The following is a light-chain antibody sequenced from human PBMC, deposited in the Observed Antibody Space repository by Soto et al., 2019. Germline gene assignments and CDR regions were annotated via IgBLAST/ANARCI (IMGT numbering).Light chain of an antibody. V-gene: IGKV3-20*01. CDR2: AAS. Sequence: EIVMTQSPDTLSVSPGERATLSCRASQSVSDRGVWYRQRSGRAPSLLIYAASTRAAGVPDRFSGSGSGTAFTLTTRTLEPEDFAVYYCQQYGSSPTWTFGQGTKVDIK. J-gene: IGKJ1*01. CDR1: QSVSDRG. CDR3: QQYGSSPTWT.